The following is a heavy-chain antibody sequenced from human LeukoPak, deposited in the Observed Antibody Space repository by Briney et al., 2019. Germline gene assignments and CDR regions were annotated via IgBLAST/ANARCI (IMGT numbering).Heavy chain of an antibody. J-gene: IGHJ6*02. CDR1: GFTFSSYA. Sequence: GRSLRLSCAASGFTFSSYAMHWVRQAPGKGLEYVSAISSNGGSTYYADSVKGRFTISRDNSKNTLYLQMSSLRAEDTAVYYCAKDGSGSYSYYGMDVWGQGTTVTVSS. CDR2: ISSNGGST. CDR3: AKDGSGSYSYYGMDV. D-gene: IGHD1-26*01. V-gene: IGHV3-64D*06.